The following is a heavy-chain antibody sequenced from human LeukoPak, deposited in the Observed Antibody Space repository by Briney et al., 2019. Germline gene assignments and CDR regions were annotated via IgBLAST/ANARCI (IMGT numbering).Heavy chain of an antibody. J-gene: IGHJ6*03. CDR1: GFTVSSNY. Sequence: GGSLRLSCAASGFTVSSNYMSWVRQAPGKGLEWVSVIYNGDGTYYADSVKGRFTISRDNSKNTLYLQMNSLRAEDTAVYYCAKDAYYDILTGYYLPYYYYYMDVWGKGTTVTISS. CDR2: IYNGDGT. CDR3: AKDAYYDILTGYYLPYYYYYMDV. D-gene: IGHD3-9*01. V-gene: IGHV3-53*05.